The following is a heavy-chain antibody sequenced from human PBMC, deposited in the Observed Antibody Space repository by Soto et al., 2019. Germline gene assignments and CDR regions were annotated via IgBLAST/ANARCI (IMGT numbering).Heavy chain of an antibody. V-gene: IGHV3-66*01. CDR1: GFIVSSNY. J-gene: IGHJ4*02. Sequence: EVQLVESGGGLVQPGGSLRLSCAASGFIVSSNYMSWVRQAPGKGLEWVSVIYNGGTTYYADSVKGRFTISRDNSKNTAYLQMNSLRVEDTAVYYCARGPYYGSGSYYVDHWGQGTLVTVSS. CDR2: IYNGGTT. D-gene: IGHD3-10*01. CDR3: ARGPYYGSGSYYVDH.